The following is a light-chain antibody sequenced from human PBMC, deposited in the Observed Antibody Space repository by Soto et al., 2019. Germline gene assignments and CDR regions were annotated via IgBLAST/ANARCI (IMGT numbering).Light chain of an antibody. V-gene: IGKV3-20*01. CDR3: QQYGSSPYT. CDR2: AAS. J-gene: IGKJ2*01. Sequence: EIVLTQSPGTLSFYPGERATLSCRASQSFSANFVAWYQQKPGQPPRLFIYAASGRAAGIPDRVSGSGSGTDFTLTISRLEPEDFAVYYCQQYGSSPYTFAQGTKREI. CDR1: QSFSANF.